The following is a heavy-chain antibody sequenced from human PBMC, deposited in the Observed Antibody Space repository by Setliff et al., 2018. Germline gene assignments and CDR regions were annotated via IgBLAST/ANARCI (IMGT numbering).Heavy chain of an antibody. CDR3: ARDPNSSGDYWYFDL. CDR1: GFTFSDYY. D-gene: IGHD3-22*01. J-gene: IGHJ2*01. V-gene: IGHV3-11*05. CDR2: ISSSSSYT. Sequence: GSLRLSCAASGFTFSDYYMSWIRQAPGKGLEWVSYISSSSSYTNYADSVKGRFTISRDNAKNSLYLQMNSLRAEDTAVYYCARDPNSSGDYWYFDLWGRGTPVTVSS.